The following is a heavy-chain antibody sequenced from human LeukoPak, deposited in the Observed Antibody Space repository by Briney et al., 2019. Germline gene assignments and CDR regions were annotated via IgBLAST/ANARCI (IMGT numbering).Heavy chain of an antibody. J-gene: IGHJ4*02. V-gene: IGHV3-20*04. CDR2: IIWRGGST. CDR1: GFASDEHG. CDR3: ARAPITSPFYFDS. Sequence: RGSLRLSCTAPGFASDEHGMSWVRQVPGKGLEWVSGIIWRGGSTGYADTLRGRFTISRDNAKNSLYLQMDSLRAEDTALYYCARAPITSPFYFDSWGQGTLVTVSS. D-gene: IGHD2-2*01.